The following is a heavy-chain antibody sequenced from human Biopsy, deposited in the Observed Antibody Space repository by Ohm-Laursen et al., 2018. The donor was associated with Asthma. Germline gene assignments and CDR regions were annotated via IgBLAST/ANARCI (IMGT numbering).Heavy chain of an antibody. CDR3: ARAQDYYDSRGYYRSFDY. Sequence: SQTLSLTCIVSYGSITSGGYCWTWIRQHPGKGLEWIGFIYYSGSTYYNPSLKSRVSISIDTSKNQFSLKLSSMTAADTAVYYCARAQDYYDSRGYYRSFDYWGQGTLVTVSS. J-gene: IGHJ4*02. CDR2: IYYSGST. D-gene: IGHD3-22*01. CDR1: YGSITSGGYC. V-gene: IGHV4-31*03.